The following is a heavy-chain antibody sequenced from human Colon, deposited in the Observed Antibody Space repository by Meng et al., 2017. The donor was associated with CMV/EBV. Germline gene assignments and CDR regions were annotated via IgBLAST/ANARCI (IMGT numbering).Heavy chain of an antibody. D-gene: IGHD6-6*01. CDR2: ISYDGSNK. J-gene: IGHJ4*02. CDR1: GFTFSSYA. Sequence: RRLSGAASGFTFSSYAMHWGRQAPGKGLEWVAVISYDGSNKYYADSVKGRFTISRDNSKNTLYLQMNSLRAEDTAVYYCARGGQLVRQTIDYWGQGTLVTVSS. CDR3: ARGGQLVRQTIDY. V-gene: IGHV3-30-3*01.